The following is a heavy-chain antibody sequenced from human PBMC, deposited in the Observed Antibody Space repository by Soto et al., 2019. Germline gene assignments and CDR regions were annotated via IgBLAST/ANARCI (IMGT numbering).Heavy chain of an antibody. D-gene: IGHD3-16*01. CDR2: IIPILGIA. Sequence: SVKVSCKASGGTFSSYTISWVRQAPGQGLEWMGRIIPILGIANYAQKFQGRVTITADKSTSTAYMELNSLKTEDTAVYYCTGPGGWQHNYFDYWGQGTLVTVSS. V-gene: IGHV1-69*02. J-gene: IGHJ4*02. CDR1: GGTFSSYT. CDR3: TGPGGWQHNYFDY.